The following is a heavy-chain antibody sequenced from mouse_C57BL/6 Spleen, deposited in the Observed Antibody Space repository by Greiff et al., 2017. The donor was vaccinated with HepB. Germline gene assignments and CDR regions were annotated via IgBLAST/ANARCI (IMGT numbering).Heavy chain of an antibody. CDR1: GFTFSSYT. CDR2: ISGGGGNT. J-gene: IGHJ1*03. CDR3: ARHRGGGFDV. Sequence: EVKLMESGGGLVKPGGSLKLSCAASGFTFSSYTMSWVRQTPEKRLEWVATISGGGGNTYYPDSVKGRFTISRDNAKNTLYLRMGSLRSEDAALYDCARHRGGGFDVWGTGTTVTVSS. V-gene: IGHV5-9*01.